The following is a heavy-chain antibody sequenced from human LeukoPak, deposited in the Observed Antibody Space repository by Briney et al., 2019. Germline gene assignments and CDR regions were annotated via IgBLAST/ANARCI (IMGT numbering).Heavy chain of an antibody. Sequence: SETLSLTCAVYGGSFSGYYWSWIRQPPGKGLEWIGEINHSGSTNYNPSLKSRVTISVDTSKNQFSLKLSSVTAADTAVYYCARGLGRTKWLIDYWGQGTLVTVS. J-gene: IGHJ4*02. D-gene: IGHD5-12*01. CDR1: GGSFSGYY. CDR3: ARGLGRTKWLIDY. V-gene: IGHV4-34*01. CDR2: INHSGST.